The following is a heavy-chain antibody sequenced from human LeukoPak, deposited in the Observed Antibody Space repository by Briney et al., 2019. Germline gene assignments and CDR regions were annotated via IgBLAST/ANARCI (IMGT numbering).Heavy chain of an antibody. CDR1: GFTFSSYA. V-gene: IGHV3-64*04. D-gene: IGHD1-26*01. CDR2: ISDNGGST. J-gene: IGHJ4*02. CDR3: ARGPIVGATLDY. Sequence: GGSLRLSCSASGFTFSSYAIHWVRQAPGKGLEYVSAISDNGGSTYYADSVKGRFTISRDNSKNTLYLQMNSLRADDTAVYYCARGPIVGATLDYWGQGTLVTVSS.